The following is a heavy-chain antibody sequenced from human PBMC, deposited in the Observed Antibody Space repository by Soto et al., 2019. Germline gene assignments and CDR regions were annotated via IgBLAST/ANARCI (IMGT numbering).Heavy chain of an antibody. Sequence: GESLKISCKGSGYSFTNYWISWVRQMPGKGLEWMGRIDPSDSYVNYSPSFEGHVTISADNSISTAYLQWSSLKASDTAVYYCAHYSSGRAFDIWGQGTMVTVSS. V-gene: IGHV5-10-1*01. CDR1: GYSFTNYW. D-gene: IGHD6-19*01. CDR3: AHYSSGRAFDI. CDR2: IDPSDSYV. J-gene: IGHJ3*02.